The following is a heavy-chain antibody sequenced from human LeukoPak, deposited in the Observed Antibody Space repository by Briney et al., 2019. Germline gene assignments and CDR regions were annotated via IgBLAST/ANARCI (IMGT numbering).Heavy chain of an antibody. Sequence: KPSETLSLTCTVSGGSISSYYWSWIRQPPGKGLEWIGYIYYSGSTNYNPSLKSRVAFSVDTSKNQVSLKLSSVTAADTAVYYCARHVVWGSVAGDFDYWGQGTLVTVSS. CDR3: ARHVVWGSVAGDFDY. CDR2: IYYSGST. CDR1: GGSISSYY. D-gene: IGHD3-16*01. V-gene: IGHV4-59*08. J-gene: IGHJ4*02.